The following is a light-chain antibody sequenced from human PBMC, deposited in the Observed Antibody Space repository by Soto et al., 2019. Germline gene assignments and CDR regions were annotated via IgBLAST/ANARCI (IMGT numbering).Light chain of an antibody. CDR2: AAS. Sequence: DIQMTQSPSSLSASVGDRVTITCRASQSISSYLNWYQHKPRKAPKLLIYAASSLQSGGPSRFIGSGSGTDFTLTISSLQPEDFATYYCQQSYSTPRTFGQGTKVEIK. CDR1: QSISSY. J-gene: IGKJ1*01. V-gene: IGKV1-39*01. CDR3: QQSYSTPRT.